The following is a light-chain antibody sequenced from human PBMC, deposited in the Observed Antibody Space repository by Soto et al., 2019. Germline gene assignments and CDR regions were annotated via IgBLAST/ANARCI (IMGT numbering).Light chain of an antibody. J-gene: IGKJ5*01. V-gene: IGKV3D-20*02. CDR1: QSVSSSF. CDR3: QHFRA. Sequence: TQSPSTLSASVGDTVTVTCRASQSVSSSFLAWYQQKRGQPPRLLIYGASNRATGIPDRFSGSGPCTVSTVTTSRVEPEECEVYYCQHFRAFGQGTLLEI. CDR2: GAS.